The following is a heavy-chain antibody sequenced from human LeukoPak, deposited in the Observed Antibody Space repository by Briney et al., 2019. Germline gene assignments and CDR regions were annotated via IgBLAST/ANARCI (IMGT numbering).Heavy chain of an antibody. Sequence: GGSLRLSCAASGFTFSSYSMNWVRQAPGKGLEWVSSISSSSSYIYYADSVKGRFTISRDNVKNSLYLQMNSLRAEDTAIYYCARADDSSGYRPSDYWGQGTLVTVSS. CDR1: GFTFSSYS. CDR2: ISSSSSYI. J-gene: IGHJ4*02. V-gene: IGHV3-21*01. D-gene: IGHD3-22*01. CDR3: ARADDSSGYRPSDY.